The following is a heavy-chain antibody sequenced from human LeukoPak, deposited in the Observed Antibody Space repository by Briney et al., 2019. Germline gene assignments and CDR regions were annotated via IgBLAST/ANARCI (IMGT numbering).Heavy chain of an antibody. CDR2: VFYSGTT. J-gene: IGHJ3*02. D-gene: IGHD3-16*01. V-gene: IGHV4-39*01. CDR1: GASISSNIYY. Sequence: SETLSLTCTVSGASISSNIYYWGWIRQPPGKGLEWIESVFYSGTTFSNPSLKSRVTISLDTSKNQFSLKLNSVTAADTAVYYCATGLGGNAFDIWGQGTMVTVSS. CDR3: ATGLGGNAFDI.